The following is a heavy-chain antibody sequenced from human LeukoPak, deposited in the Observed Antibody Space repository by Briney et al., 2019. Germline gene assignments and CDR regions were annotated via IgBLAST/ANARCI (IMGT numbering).Heavy chain of an antibody. CDR1: GYTFSSYG. CDR2: INTYNVNT. V-gene: IGHV1-18*01. D-gene: IGHD6-13*01. CDR3: ARRRVDPIIAAAGYWFDP. Sequence: GASVKVSCKASGYTFSSYGVSWVRQAPGQGLEWMGWINTYNVNTNYAQKFQGRVTLTTDTSTSTAYMELRSLRSDDTAVYYCARRRVDPIIAAAGYWFDPWGQGTLVTVSS. J-gene: IGHJ5*02.